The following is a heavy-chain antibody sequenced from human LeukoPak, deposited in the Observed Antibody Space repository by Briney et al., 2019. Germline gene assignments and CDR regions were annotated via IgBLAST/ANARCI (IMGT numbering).Heavy chain of an antibody. V-gene: IGHV3-53*01. Sequence: PGGSLRLSCAASGFTFSSNYMSWLRQAPGKGLEWVSVIYSGGSTYYSDSVKRRFTIPRENSKNTLYLQMNSLRAEDTAVYYCARGGSISLTFDAFDLWGQGTMVTVSS. CDR2: IYSGGST. D-gene: IGHD2/OR15-2a*01. CDR1: GFTFSSNY. J-gene: IGHJ3*01. CDR3: ARGGSISLTFDAFDL.